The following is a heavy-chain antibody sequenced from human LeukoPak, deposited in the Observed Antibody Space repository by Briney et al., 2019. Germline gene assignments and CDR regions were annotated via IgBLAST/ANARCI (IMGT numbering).Heavy chain of an antibody. CDR1: GYTLTGLS. V-gene: IGHV1-24*01. Sequence: ASVKVSCKVSGYTLTGLSMHWVRQAPGQGLEWMGGFDPEDSETIYAQKFQGRVTMTEDTSTDTAYMELSSLRSEDTAVYYCATGNKYSGSYYADYWGQGTLVTVSS. D-gene: IGHD1-26*01. CDR3: ATGNKYSGSYYADY. J-gene: IGHJ4*02. CDR2: FDPEDSET.